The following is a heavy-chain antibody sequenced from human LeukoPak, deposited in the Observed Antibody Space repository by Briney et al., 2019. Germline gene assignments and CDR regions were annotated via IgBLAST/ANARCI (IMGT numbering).Heavy chain of an antibody. CDR2: MNPSSGGT. CDR3: ARAGYSGPFDY. V-gene: IGHV1-2*02. Sequence: ASVKVSCKPSGYIFTGYYLHWVRQAPGQGLEWMGWMNPSSGGTTSAPKLQGRVTMTRDTSISTVYMELSSLRFEDTAVYYCARAGYSGPFDYWGQGTLVTVSS. J-gene: IGHJ4*02. CDR1: GYIFTGYY. D-gene: IGHD5-12*01.